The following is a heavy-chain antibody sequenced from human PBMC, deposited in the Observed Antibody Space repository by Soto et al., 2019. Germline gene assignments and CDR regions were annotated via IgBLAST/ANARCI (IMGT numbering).Heavy chain of an antibody. CDR1: GFTFSSYW. CDR2: IKQDGSEK. Sequence: GGSLRLSCAASGFTFSSYWMSWVRQAPGKGLEWVANIKQDGSEKYYVDSVKGRFTISRDNAKNSLYLQMNSLRAEDTAVYYRARDHKESQWLVSLGWFDPWGQGTLVTVSS. J-gene: IGHJ5*02. CDR3: ARDHKESQWLVSLGWFDP. D-gene: IGHD6-19*01. V-gene: IGHV3-7*04.